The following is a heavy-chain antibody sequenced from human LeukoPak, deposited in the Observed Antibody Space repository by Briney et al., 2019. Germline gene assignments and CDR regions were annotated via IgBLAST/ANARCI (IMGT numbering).Heavy chain of an antibody. CDR2: ISTSGGDA. Sequence: PGGSLRLSCTASGFTFSDSAMTWVRQAPGKGLEWVSAISTSGGDAIYTDSVKDRFTISRDNPKNTLYLQMNNLRAEDTAIYYCAKGGSYAPLDIWGQGTLVTVSS. V-gene: IGHV3-23*01. J-gene: IGHJ4*02. CDR3: AKGGSYAPLDI. D-gene: IGHD1-26*01. CDR1: GFTFSDSA.